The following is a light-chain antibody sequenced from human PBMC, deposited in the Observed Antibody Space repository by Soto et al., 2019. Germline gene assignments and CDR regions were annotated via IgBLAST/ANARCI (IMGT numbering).Light chain of an antibody. CDR1: QSVSSSY. Sequence: EIVLTQSPGTLSLSPGEGATLSCRSSQSVSSSYLAWYQQKPGQAPRLLIYAASSRATGIPDRFSGSGSGTDFTLTISRLEPEDFAVYYCQQHGSSPITFGQGTRLEIK. J-gene: IGKJ5*01. V-gene: IGKV3-20*01. CDR2: AAS. CDR3: QQHGSSPIT.